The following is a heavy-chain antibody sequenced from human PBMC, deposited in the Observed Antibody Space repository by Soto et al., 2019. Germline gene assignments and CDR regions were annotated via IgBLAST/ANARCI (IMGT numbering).Heavy chain of an antibody. CDR1: GFTFSSYG. CDR3: PKDRRAGGNYGFYSDF. V-gene: IGHV3-23*01. J-gene: IGHJ4*02. Sequence: PGGSLRLSCAVSGFTFSSYGMTWVRQAPGKGLEWISFSSATGSGTYYADSVKGRFTISRDNSKNTLYLQMTSLRADDTAVYYCPKDRRAGGNYGFYSDFWGQGALVTVSS. CDR2: SSATGSGT. D-gene: IGHD1-7*01.